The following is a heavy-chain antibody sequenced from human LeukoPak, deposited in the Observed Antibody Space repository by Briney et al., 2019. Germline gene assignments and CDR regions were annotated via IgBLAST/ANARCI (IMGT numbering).Heavy chain of an antibody. CDR1: GGTFNSYA. J-gene: IGHJ6*03. D-gene: IGHD2-8*02. Sequence: GASVKVSCKASGGTFNSYAISWVRQAPGQGLEWMGWISAYNGKTNYAQKVQGRVTMTTDTYTSTAYMELRSLRSDDTAVYYCARDSDIGLPKALGFNYYMDVWGKGTTVTVSS. V-gene: IGHV1-18*01. CDR2: ISAYNGKT. CDR3: ARDSDIGLPKALGFNYYMDV.